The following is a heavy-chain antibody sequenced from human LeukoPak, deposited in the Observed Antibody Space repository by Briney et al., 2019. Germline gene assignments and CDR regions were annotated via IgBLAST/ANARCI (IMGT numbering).Heavy chain of an antibody. J-gene: IGHJ2*01. Sequence: GGSLRLSCEASGFTFSTYWMSWVRQAPGKGLEWVANIKQDGSEKYYVDSVKGRFTISRDNAKNSLYLQMNSLRAEDTAVYYCVRVAGYWHFDLWGRGTLVTVSA. CDR1: GFTFSTYW. CDR3: VRVAGYWHFDL. CDR2: IKQDGSEK. V-gene: IGHV3-7*01.